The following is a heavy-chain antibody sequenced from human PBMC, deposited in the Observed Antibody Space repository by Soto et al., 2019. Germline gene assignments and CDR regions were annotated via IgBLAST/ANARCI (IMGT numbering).Heavy chain of an antibody. Sequence: ASVKVSCKASGYTFTSYGISWVRQAPGQGLEWMGWISAYNGNTNYAQKLQGRVTMTTDTSTSTAYMELRSLRSDDTAVYYCARGAHEVRYSDWSYYYGMDVWGQGTTVTVSS. V-gene: IGHV1-18*04. CDR1: GYTFTSYG. CDR3: ARGAHEVRYSDWSYYYGMDV. J-gene: IGHJ6*02. CDR2: ISAYNGNT. D-gene: IGHD3-9*01.